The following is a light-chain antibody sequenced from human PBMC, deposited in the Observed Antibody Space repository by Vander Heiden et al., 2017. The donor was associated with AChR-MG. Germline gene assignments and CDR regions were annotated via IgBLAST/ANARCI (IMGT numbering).Light chain of an antibody. J-gene: IGLJ3*02. CDR3: AAWDDSLSGWV. CDR1: SPNVGSNY. Sequence: QSLLNPPPPGSATPGQRVTISWSGSSPNVGSNYVYCYQQLPGTAPKLLFYNDNPRPSGGPDRCSGCKSGTYASLAISALRSEDEADYYCAAWDDSLSGWVFGGGTKVTVL. CDR2: NDN. V-gene: IGLV1-47*02.